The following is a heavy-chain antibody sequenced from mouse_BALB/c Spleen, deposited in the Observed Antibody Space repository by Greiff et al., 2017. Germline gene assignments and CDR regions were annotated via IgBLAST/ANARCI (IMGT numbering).Heavy chain of an antibody. V-gene: IGHV3-1*02. CDR1: GYSITSGYS. J-gene: IGHJ2*01. CDR2: IHYSGST. D-gene: IGHD1-1*01. CDR3: ANTGPITTVVATDYYFDY. Sequence: EVKLMESGPDLVKPSQSLSLTCTVTGYSITSGYSWHWIRQFPGNKLEWMGYIHYSGSTNYNPSLKSRISITRDTSKNQFFLQLNSVTTEDTATYYCANTGPITTVVATDYYFDYWGQGTTLTVSS.